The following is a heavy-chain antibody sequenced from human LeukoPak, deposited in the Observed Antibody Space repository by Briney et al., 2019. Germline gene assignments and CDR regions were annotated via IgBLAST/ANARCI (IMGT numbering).Heavy chain of an antibody. CDR2: ISSSGNSI. D-gene: IGHD6-25*01. CDR1: GFTFSDYY. J-gene: IGHJ4*02. CDR3: ASHPGSSAAIDY. Sequence: GGSLRLSCAASGFTFSDYYMSWIRQAPGKGLEWVSYISSSGNSIYYADSVKGRFTISRDNAKNSLYLQMNSLRAEDTAVYYCASHPGSSAAIDYWGQGTLVTVSS. V-gene: IGHV3-11*04.